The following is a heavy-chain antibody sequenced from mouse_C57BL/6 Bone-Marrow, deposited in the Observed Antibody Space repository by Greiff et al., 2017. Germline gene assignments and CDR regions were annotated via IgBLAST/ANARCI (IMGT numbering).Heavy chain of an antibody. CDR3: ARDARSTHFAY. Sequence: EVKLVESGGGLVQSGRSLRLSCATSGFTFSDFYMEWVRQAPGKGLEWIAASRNKANDYTTEYNSSVKGRVIVSSDTSQSILYLQMNALRAKDTAIYYCARDARSTHFAYWGQGTLVTVSA. CDR2: SRNKANDYTT. J-gene: IGHJ3*01. V-gene: IGHV7-1*01. D-gene: IGHD2-1*01. CDR1: GFTFSDFY.